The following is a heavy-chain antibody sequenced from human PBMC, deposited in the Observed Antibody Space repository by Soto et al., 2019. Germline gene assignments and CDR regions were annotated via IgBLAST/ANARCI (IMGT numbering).Heavy chain of an antibody. V-gene: IGHV4-30-2*01. CDR1: GGSISSGGYS. D-gene: IGHD3-10*01. CDR2: IYHSGST. Sequence: QLQLQESGSGLVKPSQTLSLTCAVSGGSISSGGYSWSWIRQPPGKGLEWIGYIYHSGSTYYNPSLKSRVTIPVDRSKNQCSLKLSSVTAADTAVSYCAAGGGLPWYYWGQGTLVTVSS. CDR3: AAGGGLPWYY. J-gene: IGHJ4*02.